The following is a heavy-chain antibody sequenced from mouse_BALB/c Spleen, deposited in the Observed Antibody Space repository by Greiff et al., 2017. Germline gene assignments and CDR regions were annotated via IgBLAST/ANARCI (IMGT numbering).Heavy chain of an antibody. CDR1: GFTFSDYY. Sequence: EVQLVESGGGLVKPGGSLKLSCAASGFTFSDYYMSLVRQTPEKRLEWVATISDGGSYTYYPDSVKGRFTISRDNAKNNLYLQMSSLKSEDTAMYYCERGGEFITTMEYWGQGTAVTVAS. D-gene: IGHD1-2*01. CDR2: ISDGGSYT. CDR3: ERGGEFITTMEY. J-gene: IGHJ4*01. V-gene: IGHV5-4*02.